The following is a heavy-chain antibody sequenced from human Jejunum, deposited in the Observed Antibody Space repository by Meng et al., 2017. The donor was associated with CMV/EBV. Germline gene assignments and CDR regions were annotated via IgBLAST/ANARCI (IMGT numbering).Heavy chain of an antibody. J-gene: IGHJ4*02. D-gene: IGHD2-2*01. CDR3: ARKYCGSSNCYPFDY. V-gene: IGHV4-34*01. CDR1: GGSFRGYY. CDR2: INHSGSA. Sequence: YGGSFRGYYWSWIRQSPGQGLEWIGQINHSGSASYNPSLRRRVTISEDTSKNQFSLRLTSVTAADTAIYYCARKYCGSSNCYPFDYWGQGELVTSPQ.